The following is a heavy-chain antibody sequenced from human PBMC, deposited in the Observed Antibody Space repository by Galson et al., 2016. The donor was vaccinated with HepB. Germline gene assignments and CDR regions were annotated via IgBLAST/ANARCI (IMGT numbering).Heavy chain of an antibody. Sequence: SLRLSCGDSGFTFNNYGMTWVRQAPGKGLEVVSSISRSGDSTDYEASVKGRFTISRDNSKYTLSLQMNSLRAEDKAVYYYVQGSTAPAVWGKGTTVTVSS. V-gene: IGHV3-23*01. CDR2: ISRSGDST. J-gene: IGHJ6*04. D-gene: IGHD1-26*01. CDR1: GFTFNNYG. CDR3: VQGSTAPAV.